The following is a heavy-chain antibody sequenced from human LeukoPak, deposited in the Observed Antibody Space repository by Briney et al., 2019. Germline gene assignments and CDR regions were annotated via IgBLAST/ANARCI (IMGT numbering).Heavy chain of an antibody. CDR2: ISTSSSYI. Sequence: GGSLRLSCAASGFSFSSYSMNWVRQAPGKGLEWVSSISTSSSYIYYADSVKGRFTISRDNAKNSLYLQMNSLRADDTAVYYCARGQADYYDSSDYPYWGQGTLVTV. D-gene: IGHD3-22*01. CDR1: GFSFSSYS. V-gene: IGHV3-21*01. J-gene: IGHJ4*02. CDR3: ARGQADYYDSSDYPY.